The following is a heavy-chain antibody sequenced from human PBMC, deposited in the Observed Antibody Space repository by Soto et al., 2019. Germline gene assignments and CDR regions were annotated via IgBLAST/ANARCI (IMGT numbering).Heavy chain of an antibody. V-gene: IGHV3-30*18. CDR2: ISYDGSNK. Sequence: GGSLRLSCAASGFTFSSYGMHWVRQAPGKGLEWVAVISYDGSNKYYADSVKGRFTISRDNSKNTLYLQMNSLRAEDTAVYYYANLYCSGGSCYPYYFDYWGQGTLVTVSS. CDR3: ANLYCSGGSCYPYYFDY. J-gene: IGHJ4*02. D-gene: IGHD2-15*01. CDR1: GFTFSSYG.